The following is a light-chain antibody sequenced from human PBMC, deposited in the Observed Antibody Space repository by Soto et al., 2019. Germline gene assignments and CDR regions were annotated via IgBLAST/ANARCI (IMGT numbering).Light chain of an antibody. Sequence: EIVMTQSPATLSVSPGERASLSCRASQSVSSNLAWFQQKPGQAPRLVIFGASHRATGIPARFSGSGSGTDFTLTISRLEPEDFAVYYCQQYGSSPWTFGGGTKVDIK. J-gene: IGKJ4*02. V-gene: IGKV3-15*01. CDR3: QQYGSSPWT. CDR2: GAS. CDR1: QSVSSN.